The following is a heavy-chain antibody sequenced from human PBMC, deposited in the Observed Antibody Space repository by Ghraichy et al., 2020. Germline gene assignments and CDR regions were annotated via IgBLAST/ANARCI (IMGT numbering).Heavy chain of an antibody. V-gene: IGHV3-74*01. J-gene: IGHJ4*02. D-gene: IGHD5-24*01. Sequence: LSLTCAASGFTFSGYWMRWVRQLPGKGLVWVSHIKTDGTTTNYADSVKGRFTISRDNAKNTLYLQMSSLRDEDTAVYYCARGYNHAMDFWGQGTLVTVSS. CDR1: GFTFSGYW. CDR2: IKTDGTTT. CDR3: ARGYNHAMDF.